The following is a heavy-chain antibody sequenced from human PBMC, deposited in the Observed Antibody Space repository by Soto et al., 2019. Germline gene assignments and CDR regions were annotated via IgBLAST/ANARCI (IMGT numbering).Heavy chain of an antibody. CDR2: RWFFASGGNE. CDR1: GFTFSNDG. Sequence: GGPVRLSCATCGFTFSNDGIHWVRQAPGKGLRWGAVRWFFASGGNEYYADPVKCRFAISRDDSKQTVYLEMKSLSAEDTAVYDCGRDPYSVARYCLDLWGQGTQVTVSS. CDR3: GRDPYSVARYCLDL. J-gene: IGHJ4*02. V-gene: IGHV3-33*01. D-gene: IGHD1-26*01.